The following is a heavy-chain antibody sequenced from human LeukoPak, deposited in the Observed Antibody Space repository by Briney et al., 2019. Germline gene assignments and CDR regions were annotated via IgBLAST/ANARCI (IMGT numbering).Heavy chain of an antibody. J-gene: IGHJ3*02. CDR2: ICPGDSDT. CDR3: ARHLMTTVTSDAFDI. D-gene: IGHD4-17*01. V-gene: IGHV5-51*01. Sequence: GESLKISCKGSGYSFTSYWIGWVRQMPGKGLKWMGIICPGDSDTRYSPSFQGQVTISADKSISTAYLQWSSLKASDTAMYYCARHLMTTVTSDAFDIWGQGTMVTVSS. CDR1: GYSFTSYW.